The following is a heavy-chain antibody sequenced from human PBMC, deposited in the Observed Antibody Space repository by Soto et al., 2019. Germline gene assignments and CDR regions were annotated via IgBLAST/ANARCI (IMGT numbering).Heavy chain of an antibody. CDR3: ARDQQQLVAPRPAHWFDP. D-gene: IGHD6-13*01. CDR2: ISSSSSYI. Sequence: PGGSLRLSCAASGFTFSSYSMNWVRQAPGKGLEWVSSISSSSSYIYYADPVKVRFTISRDNAKNSLYLQMNSLRAEDTAVYYCARDQQQLVAPRPAHWFDPWGQGTLVTVSS. CDR1: GFTFSSYS. V-gene: IGHV3-21*01. J-gene: IGHJ5*02.